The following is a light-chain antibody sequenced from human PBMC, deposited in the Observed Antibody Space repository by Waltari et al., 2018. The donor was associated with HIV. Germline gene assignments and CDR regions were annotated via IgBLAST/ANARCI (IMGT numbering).Light chain of an antibody. CDR3: AAWDDSLNGFYV. Sequence: QSVLTQPPSASGTPGQRVTIPCSGGSSNIGSNPVNWYQQLPGTAPKLLIYSNNQRPSGVPDRFSGSKSGTSASLAISGLQSEDEADYYCAAWDDSLNGFYVFGTGTKVTVL. V-gene: IGLV1-44*01. J-gene: IGLJ1*01. CDR2: SNN. CDR1: SSNIGSNP.